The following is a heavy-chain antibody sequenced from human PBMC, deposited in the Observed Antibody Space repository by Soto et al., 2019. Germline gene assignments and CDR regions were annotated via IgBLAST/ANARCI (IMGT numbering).Heavy chain of an antibody. CDR3: ARVDFWSGFWGLDH. D-gene: IGHD3-3*01. V-gene: IGHV3-7*01. Sequence: GGSLRLSCAASGFAFSSHWMTWVRQAPGKGLEWVANIKEDGSEIFYADSMKGRFTASRDNARNSLSLDLSGLGAEDTALYYCARVDFWSGFWGLDHWGQGTLVTVSS. J-gene: IGHJ4*02. CDR2: IKEDGSEI. CDR1: GFAFSSHW.